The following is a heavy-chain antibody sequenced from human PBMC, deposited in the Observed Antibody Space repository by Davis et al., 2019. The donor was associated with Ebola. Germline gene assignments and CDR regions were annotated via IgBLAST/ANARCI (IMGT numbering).Heavy chain of an antibody. Sequence: ASVKVSCKASGYTFTSYGISWVRQAPGQGLEWMGWISAYNGNTNYAQKFQDRVTMTTDTSTGTAYMEVRSLRSGDTAVYYCARGDRGSGTYARTPNYYGMDVWGQGTTVTVSS. CDR3: ARGDRGSGTYARTPNYYGMDV. CDR1: GYTFTSYG. V-gene: IGHV1-18*01. J-gene: IGHJ6*02. D-gene: IGHD3-10*01. CDR2: ISAYNGNT.